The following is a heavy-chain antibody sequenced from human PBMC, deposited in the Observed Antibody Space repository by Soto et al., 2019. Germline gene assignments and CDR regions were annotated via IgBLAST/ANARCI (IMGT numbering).Heavy chain of an antibody. CDR3: ARPPTVGAPDY. Sequence: GESLKISCQASGYSFTSYWIGWVRQMPGKGLEWMGIIYPADSDTRYSPSFQGQVTISADKSISTAYLQWSGLKASDTAMYYCARPPTVGAPDYWGQGTLVTVSS. CDR2: IYPADSDT. J-gene: IGHJ4*02. CDR1: GYSFTSYW. V-gene: IGHV5-51*01. D-gene: IGHD1-26*01.